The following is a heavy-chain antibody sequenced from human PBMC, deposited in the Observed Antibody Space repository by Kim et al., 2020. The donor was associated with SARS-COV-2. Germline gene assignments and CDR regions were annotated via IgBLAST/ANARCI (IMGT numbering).Heavy chain of an antibody. CDR2: LYYSGST. Sequence: ETLSLTCTVSGGSITSYYWSWIRQPPGKGLEWIGYLYYSGSTNSTPSLKSRVTMSIDTSKNQFSLKLTSVTAADTAVYYCVGYSSAWYSSFDPWGQGT. CDR1: GGSITSYY. D-gene: IGHD6-19*01. V-gene: IGHV4-59*08. J-gene: IGHJ5*02. CDR3: VGYSSAWYSSFDP.